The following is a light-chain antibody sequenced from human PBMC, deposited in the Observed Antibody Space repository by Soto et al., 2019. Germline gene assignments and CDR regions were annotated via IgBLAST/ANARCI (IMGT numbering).Light chain of an antibody. J-gene: IGKJ5*01. CDR2: KAS. Sequence: DIQMTQSPSTLSASVGDIVTITFRASQTVSRWLAWYQQKPGKAPQLLIEKASTLESGVPSRFSGSGSGTDFTLTINSLQPEDYATYYCQQFHSFPITFGQGTRLEIK. V-gene: IGKV1-5*03. CDR3: QQFHSFPIT. CDR1: QTVSRW.